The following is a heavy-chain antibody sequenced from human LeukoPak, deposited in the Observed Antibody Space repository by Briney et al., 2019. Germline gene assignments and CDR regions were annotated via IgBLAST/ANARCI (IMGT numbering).Heavy chain of an antibody. J-gene: IGHJ4*02. Sequence: GSLRLSCAASGFTFSSYAMSWIRQPPGKGLEWIGYIYYSGSTNYNPSLKSRVTISVDTSKNQFSLKLSSVTAADTAVYYCARHVEDDFPFDYWGQGTLVTVSS. V-gene: IGHV4-59*08. CDR3: ARHVEDDFPFDY. CDR1: GFTFSSYA. CDR2: IYYSGST. D-gene: IGHD3-3*01.